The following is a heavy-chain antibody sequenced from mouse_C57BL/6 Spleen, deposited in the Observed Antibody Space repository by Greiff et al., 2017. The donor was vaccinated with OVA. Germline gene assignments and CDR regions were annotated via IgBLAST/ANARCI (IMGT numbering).Heavy chain of an antibody. CDR3: ARNQGWYFDV. V-gene: IGHV1-66*01. CDR1: GYSFTSYY. CDR2: IYPGSGNT. J-gene: IGHJ1*03. Sequence: QVQLKESGPELVKPGASVKISCKASGYSFTSYYIHWVKQRPGQGLEWIGWIYPGSGNTKYNEKFKGKATLTADTSSSTAYMQLSSLTSEDSAVYYCARNQGWYFDVWGTGTTVTVSS.